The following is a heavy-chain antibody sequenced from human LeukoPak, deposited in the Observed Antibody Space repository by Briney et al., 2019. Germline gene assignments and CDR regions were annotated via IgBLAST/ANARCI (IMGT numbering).Heavy chain of an antibody. Sequence: PSETLSLTCTVSGGSINNEFLTWVRQPAGKALEWIGRLYTSGSTTYNPSLKSRVTLSLDTSMTQFSLKLKSVTAAHTAVYYCARGVSPHIWGQGTMVTVSS. V-gene: IGHV4-4*07. CDR2: LYTSGST. CDR3: ARGVSPHI. J-gene: IGHJ3*02. CDR1: GGSINNEF.